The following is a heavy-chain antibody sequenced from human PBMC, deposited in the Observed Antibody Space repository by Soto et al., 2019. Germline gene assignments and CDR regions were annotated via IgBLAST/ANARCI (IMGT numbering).Heavy chain of an antibody. Sequence: GGSLRLSCAASGFTFSSYAMHWVRQAPGKGLEWVAVISYDGSNKYYADSVKGRFTISRDNSKNTLYLQMNSLRAEDTAVYYCARSPPTNLNWFDPWGQGTLVTVSS. CDR1: GFTFSSYA. CDR2: ISYDGSNK. V-gene: IGHV3-30-3*01. D-gene: IGHD1-1*01. J-gene: IGHJ5*02. CDR3: ARSPPTNLNWFDP.